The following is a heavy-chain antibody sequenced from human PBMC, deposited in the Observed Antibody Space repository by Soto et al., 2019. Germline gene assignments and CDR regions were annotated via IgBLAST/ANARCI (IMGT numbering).Heavy chain of an antibody. CDR2: ISSSSSTI. CDR3: ARESSNGELFSYYYYGMDV. J-gene: IGHJ6*02. CDR1: GFTFSSYS. V-gene: IGHV3-48*02. Sequence: GGSLRLSYAASGFTFSSYSMNWVRQAPGKGLEWVSYISSSSSTIYYADSVKGRFTISRDNAKNSLYLQMNSLRDEDTAVYYCARESSNGELFSYYYYGMDVWGQGTTVTVSS. D-gene: IGHD3-10*01.